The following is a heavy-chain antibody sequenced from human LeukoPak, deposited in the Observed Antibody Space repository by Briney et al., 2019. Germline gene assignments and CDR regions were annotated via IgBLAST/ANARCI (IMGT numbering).Heavy chain of an antibody. CDR3: ARESDVGKDFDC. Sequence: PSQTLSLTCTVSGGSISSGDYYWSWIRQPPGKGLEWIGYIYYSGSTYYNPSLKSRVTISVDTSKNQFSLKLSSVTAADTAVYYCARESDVGKDFDCWGQGTLVTVSS. V-gene: IGHV4-30-4*01. CDR2: IYYSGST. CDR1: GGSISSGDYY. D-gene: IGHD1-1*01. J-gene: IGHJ4*02.